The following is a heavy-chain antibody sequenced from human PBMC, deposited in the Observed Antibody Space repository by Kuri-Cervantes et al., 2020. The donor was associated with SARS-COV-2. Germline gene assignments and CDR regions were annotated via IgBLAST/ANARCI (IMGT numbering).Heavy chain of an antibody. Sequence: SETLSLTCTVSGGSISSSSYYWGWIRQPPGKGLEWIGSIYYSGSTYYNPSLKSRVTISVDTSKNQFSLKLSSVTAADTAVYYCARPKSNSRYGIGAFDIWGQGTRVTVSS. J-gene: IGHJ3*02. CDR1: GGSISSSSYY. D-gene: IGHD5-24*01. V-gene: IGHV4-39*01. CDR2: IYYSGST. CDR3: ARPKSNSRYGIGAFDI.